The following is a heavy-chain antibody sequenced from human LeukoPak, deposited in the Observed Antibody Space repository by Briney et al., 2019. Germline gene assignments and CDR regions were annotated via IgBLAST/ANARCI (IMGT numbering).Heavy chain of an antibody. CDR3: ARRRAVSGHGSSSDAFDI. J-gene: IGHJ3*02. V-gene: IGHV4-4*09. Sequence: SETLSLTCTVSGGSISSYYWSWLRQPPGKGLEWIGYIYTSGSTNYNPSLKSRVTISVDTSKNQFSLKLSSVTAADTAVYYCARRRAVSGHGSSSDAFDIWGQGTMVTVSS. CDR2: IYTSGST. CDR1: GGSISSYY. D-gene: IGHD6-6*01.